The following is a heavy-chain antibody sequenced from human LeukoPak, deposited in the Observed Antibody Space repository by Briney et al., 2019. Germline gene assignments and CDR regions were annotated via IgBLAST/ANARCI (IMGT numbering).Heavy chain of an antibody. J-gene: IGHJ4*02. D-gene: IGHD3-9*01. CDR2: ISAYNGNT. CDR1: GYTFTSYG. Sequence: ASVKVSCKASGYTFTSYGTSWVRQAPGQGLEWMGWISAYNGNTNYAQKLQGRVTMTTDTSTSTAYMELRSLRSDDTAVYYCARDVPSDILTGYYDDAYFDYWGQGTLVTVSS. V-gene: IGHV1-18*01. CDR3: ARDVPSDILTGYYDDAYFDY.